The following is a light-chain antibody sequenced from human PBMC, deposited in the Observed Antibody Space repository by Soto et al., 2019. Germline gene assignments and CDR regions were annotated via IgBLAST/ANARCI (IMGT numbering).Light chain of an antibody. CDR2: DAS. V-gene: IGKV1-5*01. Sequence: DIQMTQSPSTLSASVGDRVTITCRASQSISSWLAWYQQKPGKAPKLLIYDASSLESGVPSRFSGSGSGTEFTLTTSSLQPDDFATYYCQQYNSYSRTFGLGTKVEIK. J-gene: IGKJ1*01. CDR3: QQYNSYSRT. CDR1: QSISSW.